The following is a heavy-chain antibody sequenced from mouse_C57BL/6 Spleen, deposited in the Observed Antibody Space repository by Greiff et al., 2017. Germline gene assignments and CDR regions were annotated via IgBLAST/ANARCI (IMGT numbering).Heavy chain of an antibody. J-gene: IGHJ3*01. V-gene: IGHV3-6*01. CDR1: GYSITSGYY. D-gene: IGHD1-1*01. CDR2: ISYDGSN. CDR3: AFGSRAWFAY. Sequence: EVQLVESGPGLVKPSQSLSLTCSVTGYSITSGYYWNWIRQFPGNKLEWLGYISYDGSNNYNPSLKNRISITRDTSKNQFFLKLNSVTTEDTATYYCAFGSRAWFAYWGQGTLVTVSA.